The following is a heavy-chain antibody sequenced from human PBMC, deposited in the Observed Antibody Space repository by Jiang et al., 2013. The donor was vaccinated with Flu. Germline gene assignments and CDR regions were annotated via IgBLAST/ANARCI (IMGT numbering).Heavy chain of an antibody. D-gene: IGHD2-2*03. CDR1: SA. CDR3: IRLDYAMDV. Sequence: SAMHWVRQASGKGLEWVGRIRSKANSYATAYAASVKGRFTISRDDSKNTAYLQMNSLKTEDTAVYYCIRLDYAMDVWGKGTTVTVSS. V-gene: IGHV3-73*01. J-gene: IGHJ6*04. CDR2: IRSKANSYAT.